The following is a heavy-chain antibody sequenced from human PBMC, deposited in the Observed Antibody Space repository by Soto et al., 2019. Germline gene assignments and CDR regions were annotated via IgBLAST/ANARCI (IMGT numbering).Heavy chain of an antibody. J-gene: IGHJ3*02. CDR1: GGSISSSSYY. CDR3: ARRHYDSSGYYKDAFDI. V-gene: IGHV4-39*01. D-gene: IGHD3-22*01. Sequence: PSETLSLTCTVSGGSISSSSYYWGWIRQPPGKGLEWIGSIYYSGSTYYNPSLKSRVTISVDTSKNQFSLKLSSVTAADTAVYYCARRHYDSSGYYKDAFDIWGQGTMVTV. CDR2: IYYSGST.